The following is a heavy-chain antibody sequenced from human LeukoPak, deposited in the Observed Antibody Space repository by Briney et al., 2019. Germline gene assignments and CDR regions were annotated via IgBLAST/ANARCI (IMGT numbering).Heavy chain of an antibody. J-gene: IGHJ4*02. Sequence: SETLSLTCTVSGASVGSAGYYWSWIRQPPGGGLEWIGYVYHIDNTNYNPSLKSRVTMSVNPSKNQFSLNLHSVTAADTAMYYCARTQSQSGSYRYYFAYWGQGTLVTVSS. V-gene: IGHV4-61*08. CDR3: ARTQSQSGSYRYYFAY. D-gene: IGHD1-26*01. CDR2: VYHIDNT. CDR1: GASVGSAGYY.